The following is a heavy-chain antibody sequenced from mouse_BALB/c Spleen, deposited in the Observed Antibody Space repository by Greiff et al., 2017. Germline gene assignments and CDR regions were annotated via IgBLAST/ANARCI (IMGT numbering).Heavy chain of an antibody. CDR2: FYPGSGSI. CDR3: ARHEEGWLLFAY. CDR1: GYTFTEYT. J-gene: IGHJ3*01. D-gene: IGHD2-3*01. V-gene: IGHV1-62-2*01. Sequence: QVQLKESGAELVKPGASVKLSCKATGYTFTEYTIHWVKQRPGQGLEWIGWFYPGSGSIKYNEKFKDKATLTADKSSSTVYMELSRLTSEDSAVYFCARHEEGWLLFAYWGQGTLVTVSA.